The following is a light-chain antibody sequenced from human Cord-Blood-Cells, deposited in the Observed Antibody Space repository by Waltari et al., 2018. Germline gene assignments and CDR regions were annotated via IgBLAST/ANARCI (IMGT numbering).Light chain of an antibody. CDR1: SSDVGGSNY. V-gene: IGLV2-14*03. CDR2: DVS. J-gene: IGLJ2*01. CDR3: SSYTSSSTFGV. Sequence: QSALTQPASVSGSPGQSITISSTGTSSDVGGSNYVSWYQRHPGNAPKLMIYDVSKRPSVFSNRFSGAKSGNTASLTISGLQAEDEADYYCSSYTSSSTFGVFGGGTKLTVL.